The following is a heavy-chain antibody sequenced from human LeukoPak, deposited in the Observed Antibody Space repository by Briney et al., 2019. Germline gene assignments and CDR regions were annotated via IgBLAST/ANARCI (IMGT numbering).Heavy chain of an antibody. V-gene: IGHV3-7*05. CDR1: AFTFSLYW. D-gene: IGHD3-10*01. J-gene: IGHJ4*02. Sequence: GGSLRLSCSASAFTFSLYWMTWVRQAAGKGLEWVATIKEDGTDKYYVDSVRGRFTISRDNADNSLNLQLNSLTAEDTALYYCVRDGIRDIPGIITIRYDYWGQGTLVTVSS. CDR3: VRDGIRDIPGIITIRYDY. CDR2: IKEDGTDK.